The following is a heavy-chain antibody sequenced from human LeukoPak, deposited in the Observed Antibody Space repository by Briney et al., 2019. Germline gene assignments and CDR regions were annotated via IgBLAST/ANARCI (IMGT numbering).Heavy chain of an antibody. CDR1: RFTFSGSA. CDR3: AKHREFSSDWFES. CDR2: ISRNSVAT. D-gene: IGHD6-6*01. Sequence: GGALRLSCSVSRFTFSGSAMTWVRQAPGKGLEWVSSISRNSVATYYADSVKGRFTISRDNSKNTLFLQMTSLKGEDTAVYYCAKHREFSSDWFESWGQGTLVTVS. V-gene: IGHV3-23*01. J-gene: IGHJ5*01.